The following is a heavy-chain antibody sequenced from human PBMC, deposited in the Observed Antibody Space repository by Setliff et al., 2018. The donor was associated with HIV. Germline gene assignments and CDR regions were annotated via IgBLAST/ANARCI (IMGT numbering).Heavy chain of an antibody. CDR1: GFTFFDYA. V-gene: IGHV3-21*01. D-gene: IGHD5-18*01. Sequence: GGSLRLSCAASGFTFFDYALNWVRQAPGKGLEWVSSISSSGSYIYYADSVKGRFTISRDHATSALYLQMDSLRAEDTALYYCAREVYRYDDGSESMDVWGKGTTVTVSS. J-gene: IGHJ6*03. CDR2: ISSSGSYI. CDR3: AREVYRYDDGSESMDV.